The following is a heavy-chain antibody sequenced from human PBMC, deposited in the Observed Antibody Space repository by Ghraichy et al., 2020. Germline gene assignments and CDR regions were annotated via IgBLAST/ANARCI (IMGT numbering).Heavy chain of an antibody. D-gene: IGHD1-26*01. V-gene: IGHV4-31*03. CDR1: GGSISSGGYY. CDR3: ARVSSGSYGY. CDR2: IYYSGST. Sequence: TLSLTCTVSGGSISSGGYYWSWIRQHPGKGLEWIGYIYYSGSTYYNPSLKSRVTISIDTSKNQFSLKLSSVTAADTAVYYCARVSSGSYGYWGQGTLVTVSA. J-gene: IGHJ4*02.